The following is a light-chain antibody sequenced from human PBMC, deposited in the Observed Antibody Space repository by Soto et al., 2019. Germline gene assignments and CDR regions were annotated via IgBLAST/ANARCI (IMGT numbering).Light chain of an antibody. CDR3: AAWDDSLNGLV. J-gene: IGLJ2*01. CDR2: SNN. Sequence: QSVLTQPPSASGTPGQRVTISCSGSSSNIVSNTVNWYQQLPGTAPKLLIYSNNQWPSVVPDRISGSKSGTSASLAISGRQSEDEADYYCAAWDDSLNGLVFGGGTKRTVL. V-gene: IGLV1-44*01. CDR1: SSNIVSNT.